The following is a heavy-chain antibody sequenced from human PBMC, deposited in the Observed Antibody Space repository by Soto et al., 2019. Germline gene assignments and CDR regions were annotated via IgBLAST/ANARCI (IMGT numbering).Heavy chain of an antibody. D-gene: IGHD3-22*01. CDR2: ITRSGDYT. Sequence: EVQLLESGGGLVQPGGSLRLSCAASGFTFSSYAMTWVRQAPGKGLEWVSAITRSGDYTQYADSVKGRFTISRDNSKNTLYLQMISLRAVDTAVYYCAKVGSYYEQSDHWYFDLWGRGTLVTVSS. CDR3: AKVGSYYEQSDHWYFDL. V-gene: IGHV3-23*01. J-gene: IGHJ2*01. CDR1: GFTFSSYA.